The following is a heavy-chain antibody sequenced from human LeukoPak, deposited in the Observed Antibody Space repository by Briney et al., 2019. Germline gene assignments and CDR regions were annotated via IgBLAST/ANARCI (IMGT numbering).Heavy chain of an antibody. CDR1: GFTFSNYA. CDR2: ISYDGSNK. V-gene: IGHV3-30-3*01. D-gene: IGHD6-13*01. J-gene: IGHJ4*02. Sequence: GGSLRLSCAASGFTFSNYAMHWVRQAPGKGLEWVAVISYDGSNKYYADSVKGRFTISRDNSKNTLYLQMNSLRAEDTAVYYCASESIAAAGTSPPDYWGQGTLVTVSS. CDR3: ASESIAAAGTSPPDY.